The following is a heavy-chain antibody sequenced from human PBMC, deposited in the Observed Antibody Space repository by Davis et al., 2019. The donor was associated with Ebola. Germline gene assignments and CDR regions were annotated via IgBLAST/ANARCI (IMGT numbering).Heavy chain of an antibody. CDR1: GFTFSSYG. J-gene: IGHJ5*02. D-gene: IGHD3-3*01. Sequence: GESLKISCAASGFTFSSYGMHWVRQAPGKGLEWVAVISYDGSNKYYADSVKGRFTISRDNSKNTLYLQMNSLRAEDTAVYYCAKASAITIFGVGNHWFDPWGQGTLVTVSS. CDR2: ISYDGSNK. CDR3: AKASAITIFGVGNHWFDP. V-gene: IGHV3-30*18.